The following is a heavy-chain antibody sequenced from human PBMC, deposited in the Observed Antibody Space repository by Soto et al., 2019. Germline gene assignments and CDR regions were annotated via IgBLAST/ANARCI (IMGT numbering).Heavy chain of an antibody. Sequence: QVQLVESGGGVVQPGRSLRLSCAASGFTFSSYGMHWVRQAPGKGLEWVAVISYDGSNKYYADSVKGRFTISRDNSKNTLYLQMNSLRAEDTAVYYCAKDGGRMIVVVSRDYWGQGTLVTVSS. CDR1: GFTFSSYG. J-gene: IGHJ4*02. V-gene: IGHV3-30*18. CDR3: AKDGGRMIVVVSRDY. D-gene: IGHD3-22*01. CDR2: ISYDGSNK.